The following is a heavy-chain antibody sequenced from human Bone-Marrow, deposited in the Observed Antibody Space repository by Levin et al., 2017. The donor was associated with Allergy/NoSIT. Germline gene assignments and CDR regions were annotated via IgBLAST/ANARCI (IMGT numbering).Heavy chain of an antibody. CDR1: GYTFSTYS. CDR3: ARTTSVGYCSGGTCYSDLGDYYGMDV. CDR2: ISGSNGKT. V-gene: IGHV1-18*01. J-gene: IGHJ6*02. D-gene: IGHD2-15*01. Sequence: ASVKVSCKASGYTFSTYSITWVRQAPGQGLEWLGWISGSNGKTNYAPKLQGRVTLTTDTSTSTVYMELRSLRSDDTAVYYCARTTSVGYCSGGTCYSDLGDYYGMDVWGQGTTVTVSS.